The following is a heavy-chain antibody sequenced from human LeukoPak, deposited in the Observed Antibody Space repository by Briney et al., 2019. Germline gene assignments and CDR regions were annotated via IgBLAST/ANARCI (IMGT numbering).Heavy chain of an antibody. D-gene: IGHD6-25*01. CDR1: GFTFSSYA. Sequence: GGSLRLSCAASGFTFSSYAMHWVRQAPGKGLEWVAVISYDASNKYYADSVKGRFTISRDNSKNTLYLQMNSLRAEDTAVYYCARARLPNPYYFDYWGQGTLVTVSS. CDR3: ARARLPNPYYFDY. J-gene: IGHJ4*02. V-gene: IGHV3-30-3*01. CDR2: ISYDASNK.